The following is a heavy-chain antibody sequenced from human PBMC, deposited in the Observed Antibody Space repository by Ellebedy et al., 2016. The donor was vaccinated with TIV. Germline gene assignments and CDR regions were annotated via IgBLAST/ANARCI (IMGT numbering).Heavy chain of an antibody. CDR1: GYTFTSYY. CDR2: INPSGGST. CDR3: ARDVTIFGVANYYYYGMDV. V-gene: IGHV1-46*01. D-gene: IGHD3-3*01. Sequence: ASVKISCXAPGYTFTSYYMHWVRQAPGQGLEWMEIINPSGGSTSYAQKFQGRVTMTRDTSTSTVYMELSSLRSEDTAVYYCARDVTIFGVANYYYYGMDVWGQGTTVTVSS. J-gene: IGHJ6*02.